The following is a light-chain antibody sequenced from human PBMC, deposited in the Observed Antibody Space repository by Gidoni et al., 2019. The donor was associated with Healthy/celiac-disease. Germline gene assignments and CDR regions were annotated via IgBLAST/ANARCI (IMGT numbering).Light chain of an antibody. V-gene: IGLV1-47*01. J-gene: IGLJ3*02. Sequence: QSVLTQPPPASGTPGQRVTNSCSGSSSNIGSNYVYWYQQLPGTAPKLLIYRNNQRPSGVPDRFSGSKSGTSASLAISGLRSEDEADYYCAAWDDSLIVFGGGTKLTVL. CDR3: AAWDDSLIV. CDR2: RNN. CDR1: SSNIGSNY.